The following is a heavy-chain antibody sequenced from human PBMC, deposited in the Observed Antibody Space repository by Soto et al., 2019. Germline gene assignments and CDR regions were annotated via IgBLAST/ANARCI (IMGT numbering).Heavy chain of an antibody. CDR1: GGTFSSYA. CDR2: IIPIFGTA. CDR3: ARDFSLSRLRANAFDI. Sequence: ASVKVSCKASGGTFSSYAISWVRQAPGQGLEWMGGIIPIFGTANYAQKFQGRVTITADESTSTAYMQLNSVTPEDTAVYYCARDFSLSRLRANAFDIWGQGTMVTVSS. D-gene: IGHD3-3*01. V-gene: IGHV1-69*13. J-gene: IGHJ3*02.